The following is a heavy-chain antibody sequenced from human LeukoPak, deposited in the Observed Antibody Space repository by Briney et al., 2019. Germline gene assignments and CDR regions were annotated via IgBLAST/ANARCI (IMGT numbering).Heavy chain of an antibody. CDR2: ISGSGDNT. J-gene: IGHJ4*02. V-gene: IGHV3-23*01. D-gene: IGHD2-15*01. CDR3: AKVLVVVVAATPGFDY. CDR1: GFTFSSYG. Sequence: HPGGSLRLSCAASGFTFSSYGMHWVRQAPGKGLEWVSAISGSGDNTYYADSVKGRFTISRDNSKNTLYLQMNSLRAEDTAVYYCAKVLVVVVAATPGFDYWGQGTLVTVSS.